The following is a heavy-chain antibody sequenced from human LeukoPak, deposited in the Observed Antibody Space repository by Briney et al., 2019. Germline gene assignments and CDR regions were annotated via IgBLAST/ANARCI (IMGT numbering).Heavy chain of an antibody. Sequence: SETLSLTCTVSGGSISSYYWSWIQQPPGKGLEWIGYIYYSGSTNYNPSLKSRVTISVDTSKNQFSLKLSSVTAADTAVYYCARVGAAVFDYWGQGTLVTVSS. CDR2: IYYSGST. J-gene: IGHJ4*02. D-gene: IGHD3-16*01. CDR3: ARVGAAVFDY. CDR1: GGSISSYY. V-gene: IGHV4-59*01.